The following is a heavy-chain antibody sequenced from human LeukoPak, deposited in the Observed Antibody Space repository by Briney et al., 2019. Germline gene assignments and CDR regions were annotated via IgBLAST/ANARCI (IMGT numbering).Heavy chain of an antibody. D-gene: IGHD6-13*01. CDR1: GGSISSGDYY. V-gene: IGHV4-30-4*01. CDR3: ARDSYSSSRQTFDY. CDR2: IFYSGNT. J-gene: IGHJ4*02. Sequence: SETLSLTCTVSGGSISSGDYYWSWIRQPPGKGLEWIGYIFYSGNTYYNPSLKSRVTISVDTSKNQFSLNLSSVTAADTAAYYCARDSYSSSRQTFDYWGQGTLVTVSS.